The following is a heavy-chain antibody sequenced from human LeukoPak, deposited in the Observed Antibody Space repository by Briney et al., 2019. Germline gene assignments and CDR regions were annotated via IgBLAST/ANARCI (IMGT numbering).Heavy chain of an antibody. J-gene: IGHJ4*02. CDR1: GFTFSSYE. Sequence: GGSLRLSCAASGFTFSSYEMNWVHQAPGKGLEWVSYISSSGSTIYYADSVKGRFTISRDNAKNSLYLQMNSLRAEDTAVYYCARVLSSGDLGVDYWGQGTLVTVSS. CDR3: ARVLSSGDLGVDY. V-gene: IGHV3-48*03. CDR2: ISSSGSTI. D-gene: IGHD2-15*01.